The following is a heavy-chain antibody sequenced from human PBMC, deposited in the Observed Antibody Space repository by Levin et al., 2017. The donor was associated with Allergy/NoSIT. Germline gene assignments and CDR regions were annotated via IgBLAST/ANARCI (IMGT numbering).Heavy chain of an antibody. D-gene: IGHD6-13*01. J-gene: IGHJ4*02. CDR2: IYYSGTT. Sequence: SETLSLTCTVSGGSISSSNYYWGWIRQPPGKGLEWIGRIYYSGTTYYNPSLKSRVTISVDTFKNQFSLKLSSVTAADTAVYYCATISIAPAGEYYLDYWGQGTLVTVSS. CDR1: GGSISSSNYY. V-gene: IGHV4-39*01. CDR3: ATISIAPAGEYYLDY.